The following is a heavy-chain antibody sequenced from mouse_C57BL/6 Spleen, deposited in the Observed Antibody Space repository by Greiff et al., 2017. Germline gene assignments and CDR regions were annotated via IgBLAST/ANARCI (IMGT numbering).Heavy chain of an antibody. CDR1: GFSLTSYG. J-gene: IGHJ2*01. CDR3: ARGPQYYFDY. Sequence: VKLMESGPGLVQPSQSLSITCTVSGFSLTSYGVHWVRQSPGKGLEGLGVIWSGGSTDYNAAFISRLSISKDNSKSQVFFKMNSLQADDTAIYYCARGPQYYFDYWGQGTTLTVSS. CDR2: IWSGGST. V-gene: IGHV2-2*01.